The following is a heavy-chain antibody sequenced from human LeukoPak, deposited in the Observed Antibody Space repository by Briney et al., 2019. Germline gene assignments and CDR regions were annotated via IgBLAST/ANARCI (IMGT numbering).Heavy chain of an antibody. CDR2: IWYDGSNK. CDR3: AKDGWFGEFPQETLYYYYYMDV. V-gene: IGHV3-33*06. Sequence: GGSLRLSCAASGFTFGSYGMHWVRQAPGKGLEWVAVIWYDGSNKYYADSVKGRFTISRDNSKNTLYLQMNSLRAEDTAVYYCAKDGWFGEFPQETLYYYYYMDVWGKGTTVTVSS. J-gene: IGHJ6*03. D-gene: IGHD3-10*01. CDR1: GFTFGSYG.